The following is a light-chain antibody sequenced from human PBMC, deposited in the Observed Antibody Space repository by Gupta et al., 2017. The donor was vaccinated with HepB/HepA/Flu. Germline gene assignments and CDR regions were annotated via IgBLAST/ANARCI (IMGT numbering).Light chain of an antibody. J-gene: IGLJ1*01. CDR1: SSDVGGYNY. V-gene: IGLV2-14*03. CDR2: DVS. Sequence: QSALTQPASVSGSPGQSITISCTGTSSDVGGYNYVSWYQQHPGTAPKLMMYDVSNRPSGVSNRCSGSKSGNTASLIISGLQAEDEAYEDCSSYTRSSTRVFGTGTKVTV. CDR3: SSYTRSSTRV.